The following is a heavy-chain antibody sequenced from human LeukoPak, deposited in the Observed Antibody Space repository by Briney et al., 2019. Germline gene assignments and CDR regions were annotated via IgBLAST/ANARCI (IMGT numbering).Heavy chain of an antibody. V-gene: IGHV4-59*01. CDR1: GGSISSSY. J-gene: IGHJ2*01. D-gene: IGHD1-26*01. CDR3: ARGVGAVYWYFDL. Sequence: PSETLSLSCTVSGGSISSSYWSWIRQPPGKGLEWIGYIYYSGSTNYNPSLKSRVAISVDTSKNQFSLKLTSVTAADTAVYYCARGVGAVYWYFDLWGRGTLVTVSS. CDR2: IYYSGST.